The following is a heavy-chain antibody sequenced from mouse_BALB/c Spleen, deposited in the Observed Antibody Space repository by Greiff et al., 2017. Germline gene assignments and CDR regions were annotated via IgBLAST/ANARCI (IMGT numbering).Heavy chain of an antibody. CDR2: INPYNDGT. CDR3: ARRIYYYGSSYFDY. CDR1: GYTFTSYV. V-gene: IGHV1-14*01. Sequence: EVQLKESGPELVKPGASVKMSCKASGYTFTSYVMHWVKQKPGQGLEWIGYINPYNDGTKYNEKFKGKATLTSDKSSSTAYMELSSLTSEDSAVYYCARRIYYYGSSYFDYWGQGTTLTVSS. D-gene: IGHD1-1*01. J-gene: IGHJ2*01.